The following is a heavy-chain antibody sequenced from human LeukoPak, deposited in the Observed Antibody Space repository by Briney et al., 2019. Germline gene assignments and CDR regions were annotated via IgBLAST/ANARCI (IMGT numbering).Heavy chain of an antibody. D-gene: IGHD1-26*01. CDR3: ARWGSGSYHFFDY. CDR1: GFTFSSYS. V-gene: IGHV3-53*01. Sequence: GGSLRLSCTASGFTFSSYSMNWVRQAPGKGLEWVSVIYSGGTTYYADSVKGRFTLSRDNSKNTLYLQMNSLRAEDTAVYYCARWGSGSYHFFDYWGQGTLVTVSS. J-gene: IGHJ4*02. CDR2: IYSGGTT.